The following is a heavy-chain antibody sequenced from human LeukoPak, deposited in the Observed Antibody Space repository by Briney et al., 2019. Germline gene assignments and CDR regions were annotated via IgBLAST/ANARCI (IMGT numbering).Heavy chain of an antibody. Sequence: GASVKVSCKASGGTFSSYAISWVRQAPGQGLEWMGGIIPIFGTANYAQKFQGRVTITTDESTSTAYMELSSLRSEDTAVYYCATRGYCSSTSCYTEDYFDYWGQGTLVTVSS. CDR1: GGTFSSYA. CDR2: IIPIFGTA. D-gene: IGHD2-2*02. J-gene: IGHJ4*02. V-gene: IGHV1-69*05. CDR3: ATRGYCSSTSCYTEDYFDY.